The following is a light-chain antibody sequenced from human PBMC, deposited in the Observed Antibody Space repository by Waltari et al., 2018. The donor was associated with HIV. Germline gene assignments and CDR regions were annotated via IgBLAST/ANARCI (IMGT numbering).Light chain of an antibody. CDR1: ESLVHSDGNTY. J-gene: IGKJ2*01. V-gene: IGKV2-30*02. Sequence: VVMTQSPLSLPVTLGQPASISCRSSESLVHSDGNTYMTWYQKRPGQSPRRLIYKVSKRDAGVADRVIGSGSGTDFTRKISRVEAEDVAFDYCMKATHWVTFGQGTKLEIK. CDR3: MKATHWVT. CDR2: KVS.